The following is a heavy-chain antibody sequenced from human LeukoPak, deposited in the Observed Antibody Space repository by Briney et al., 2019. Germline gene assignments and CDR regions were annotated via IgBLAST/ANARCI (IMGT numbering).Heavy chain of an antibody. V-gene: IGHV4-31*03. CDR1: GVSINSGGYY. CDR2: IYYSGST. D-gene: IGHD3-9*01. J-gene: IGHJ4*02. Sequence: PSETLSLTCTVSGVSINSGGYYWSWIRQHPGKGLEWIGYIYYSGSTYYNPSLRSRVSISVDTSKNQFSLKLTSVTAADTAVYYCARHADILTGYPFDYWGRGTLVTVSS. CDR3: ARHADILTGYPFDY.